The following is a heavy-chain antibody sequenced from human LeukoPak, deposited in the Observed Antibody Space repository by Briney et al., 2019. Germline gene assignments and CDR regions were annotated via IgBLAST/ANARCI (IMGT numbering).Heavy chain of an antibody. J-gene: IGHJ3*02. D-gene: IGHD4-23*01. V-gene: IGHV3-48*03. CDR2: ISSSGSTI. Sequence: GGSLRLSCAASGFTFSSYEMNWVRQAPGKGLEWVSYISSSGSTIYYADSVKGRFTISRDNSKNTLYLQMSSLRADDTAVYYCARDFYGGNSWVYDAFDIWGQGTMVTVSS. CDR1: GFTFSSYE. CDR3: ARDFYGGNSWVYDAFDI.